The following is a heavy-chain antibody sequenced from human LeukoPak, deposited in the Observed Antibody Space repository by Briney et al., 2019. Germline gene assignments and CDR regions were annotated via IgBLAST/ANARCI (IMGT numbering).Heavy chain of an antibody. V-gene: IGHV4-59*01. CDR3: ARVGDSYGENWFDP. D-gene: IGHD5-18*01. J-gene: IGHJ5*02. CDR2: IYDSGST. Sequence: SETLSLTCTVSGGSISSYYWSWIRQPPGKGLEWIGYIYDSGSTNYNPSLKSRVTISVDTSKNQFSLKLSSVTAADTAVYYCARVGDSYGENWFDPWGQGTLVTVSS. CDR1: GGSISSYY.